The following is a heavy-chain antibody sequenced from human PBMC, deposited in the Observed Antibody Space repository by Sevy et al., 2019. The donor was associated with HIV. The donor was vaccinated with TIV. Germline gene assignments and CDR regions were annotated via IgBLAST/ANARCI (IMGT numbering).Heavy chain of an antibody. D-gene: IGHD5-12*01. CDR3: ARATRDGYNPRPFDY. Sequence: ASVKVSCKCSGFSFIDYGFSWVRQAPGQGLEWMAWISVYNGNTNYAQKLQGRVAVTVDSTTKTAYMELKSLRSDDTAVYYCARATRDGYNPRPFDYWGQGTLVTVSS. J-gene: IGHJ4*02. CDR2: ISVYNGNT. V-gene: IGHV1-18*01. CDR1: GFSFIDYG.